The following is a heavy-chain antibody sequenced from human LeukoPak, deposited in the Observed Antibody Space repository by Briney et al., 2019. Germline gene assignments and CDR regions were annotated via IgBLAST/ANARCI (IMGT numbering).Heavy chain of an antibody. D-gene: IGHD4-11*01. J-gene: IGHJ4*02. CDR2: IYTSGRT. CDR1: GGSISSGSYC. Sequence: PSETLSLTCTVSGGSISSGSYCWSWIRQPAGKALEWIGRIYTSGRTYYNPSLKSRVSMSVDTSKNQFSLKLSSVTAADTAVYYCARLSTVTTSFDYWGQGTLVTVSS. V-gene: IGHV4-61*02. CDR3: ARLSTVTTSFDY.